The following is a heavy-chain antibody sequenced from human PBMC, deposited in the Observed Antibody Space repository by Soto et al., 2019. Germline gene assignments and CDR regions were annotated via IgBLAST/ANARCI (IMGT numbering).Heavy chain of an antibody. V-gene: IGHV3-23*01. Sequence: GGSLRLSCAASGFTFSSYAMSWVRQAPGKGLEWVSAISGSGGSTYYADSVKGRFTISRDNSKNTRYLQMNSLRAEDTAVYYWANAIAAAGPGYDYYGMDVWGQGPTVTVSS. CDR1: GFTFSSYA. D-gene: IGHD6-13*01. CDR2: ISGSGGST. CDR3: ANAIAAAGPGYDYYGMDV. J-gene: IGHJ6*02.